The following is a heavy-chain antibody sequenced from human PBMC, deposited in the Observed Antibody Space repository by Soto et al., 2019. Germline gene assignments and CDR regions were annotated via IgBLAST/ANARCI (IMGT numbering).Heavy chain of an antibody. CDR2: ISSSGSYI. CDR1: GFTFSSYT. CDR3: ARDVETSMDGLNYFDP. V-gene: IGHV3-21*01. D-gene: IGHD5-18*01. J-gene: IGHJ5*02. Sequence: LRLSCAASGFTFSSYTMNWVRQAPGKGLEWVSSISSSGSYIHYADSVKGRFTISRDNAKNSLFLQMDSLRAEDTAVYYCARDVETSMDGLNYFDPWGQGTLVTVSS.